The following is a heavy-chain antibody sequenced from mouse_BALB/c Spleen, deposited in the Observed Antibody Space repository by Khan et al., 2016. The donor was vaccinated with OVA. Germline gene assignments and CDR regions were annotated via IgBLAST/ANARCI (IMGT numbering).Heavy chain of an antibody. CDR1: GFSLTGYG. V-gene: IGHV2-6-7*01. J-gene: IGHJ4*01. D-gene: IGHD2-10*01. Sequence: QVQLKESGPGLVAPSQSLSITCTVSGFSLTGYGVNWVRQPPGKGLEWLGMIWGGGSTDYNSALKSRLSITKDNYKSQVFLKMNSLQTDDTAKYXCARAYYANYRDAMDYWGQGTSVTVSS. CDR2: IWGGGST. CDR3: ARAYYANYRDAMDY.